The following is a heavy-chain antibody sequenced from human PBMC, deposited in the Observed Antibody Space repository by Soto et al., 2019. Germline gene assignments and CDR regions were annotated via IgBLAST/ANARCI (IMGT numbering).Heavy chain of an antibody. CDR1: GGTFSNYA. D-gene: IGHD2-2*01. CDR3: ASWFKEASICGNYYYGMDV. CDR2: IMPIFGRA. V-gene: IGHV1-69*12. Sequence: QVQLVQSGAEVKKPGSSVKVSCKASGGTFSNYAFSWVRQAPGQGLEWLGGIMPIFGRADYAQKFRGRVTTPAEDTTSTAHVERSRLRSEDTAFYYSASWFKEASICGNYYYGMDVWGQGTTVTVSS. J-gene: IGHJ6*02.